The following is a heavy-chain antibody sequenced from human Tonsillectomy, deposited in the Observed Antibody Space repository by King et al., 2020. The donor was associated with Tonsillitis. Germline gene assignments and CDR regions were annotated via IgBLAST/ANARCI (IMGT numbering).Heavy chain of an antibody. Sequence: VQLQESGPGLVKPSETLSLTCTVSGDAISSSNYYWGWIRQPPGKGREWIGNIFSSGSIYYSPSFKSRITISVDTSKNQFYLKLKAVTAADTAVYYCARHYTRRGPLNGHFDNWGQGTRVIVSS. CDR2: IFSSGSI. V-gene: IGHV4-39*01. CDR1: GDAISSSNYY. D-gene: IGHD1-14*01. CDR3: ARHYTRRGPLNGHFDN. J-gene: IGHJ4*02.